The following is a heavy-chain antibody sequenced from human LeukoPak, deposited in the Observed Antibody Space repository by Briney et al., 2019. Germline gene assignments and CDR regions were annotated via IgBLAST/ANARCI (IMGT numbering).Heavy chain of an antibody. Sequence: GGSLRLSCAASGFAITDHHMDWVRQAPGKGMEWVGRSQTTKPNSCTTEYAASVKGRFTISRDDSKNSLYLQLNSLKTEDTAVYYCVRVVTMSSGWYHFDNWGQGTLVTVSS. CDR2: SQTTKPNSCTT. D-gene: IGHD6-13*01. CDR3: VRVVTMSSGWYHFDN. CDR1: GFAITDHH. J-gene: IGHJ4*02. V-gene: IGHV3-72*01.